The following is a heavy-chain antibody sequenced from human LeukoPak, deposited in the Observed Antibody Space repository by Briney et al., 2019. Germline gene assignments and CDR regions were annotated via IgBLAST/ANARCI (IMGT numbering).Heavy chain of an antibody. CDR2: ISYDGSNK. D-gene: IGHD1-26*01. V-gene: IGHV3-30*04. CDR3: ARDVSYLGRLYQYCYGMDV. CDR1: EFTFSSYA. J-gene: IGHJ6*02. Sequence: GGSLRLSCAASEFTFSSYAMHWVRQAPGKGLEWVAVISYDGSNKYYADAVKGRFTISRDNSKNTLYLEINSLRAEDTAVYYCARDVSYLGRLYQYCYGMDVWGQGTTVAVSS.